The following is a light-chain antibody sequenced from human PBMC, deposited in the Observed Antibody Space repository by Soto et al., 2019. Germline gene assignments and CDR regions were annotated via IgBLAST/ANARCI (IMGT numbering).Light chain of an antibody. CDR3: QSYDSSLGDSVV. Sequence: QLVLTQPPSVSGAPGQRVTISCTGSSSNIGAGYDVHWYQQLPGTAPKLLIYGNSNRPSGVPDRFSGSKSGTSASLAITGLQAEDEAYYYGQSYDSSLGDSVVFGGGTKLTVL. CDR1: SSNIGAGYD. CDR2: GNS. V-gene: IGLV1-40*01. J-gene: IGLJ2*01.